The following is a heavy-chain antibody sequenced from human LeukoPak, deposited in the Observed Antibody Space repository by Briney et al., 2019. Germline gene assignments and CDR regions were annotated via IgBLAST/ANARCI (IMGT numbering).Heavy chain of an antibody. V-gene: IGHV1-8*01. J-gene: IGHJ6*02. Sequence: GASVKVSCKASGYTFTSYDINWVRQATGQGLEWMGWINPNSGNTGYAQKFQGRVTMTRNTSISTAYMELSSLRSEDTAVYYCASTVLRYFDWSHIIHYGMDVWGQGTTVTVSS. D-gene: IGHD3-9*01. CDR1: GYTFTSYD. CDR3: ASTVLRYFDWSHIIHYGMDV. CDR2: INPNSGNT.